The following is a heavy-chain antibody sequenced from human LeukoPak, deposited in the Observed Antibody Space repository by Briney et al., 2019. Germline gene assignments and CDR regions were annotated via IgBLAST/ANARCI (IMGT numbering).Heavy chain of an antibody. Sequence: SETLSLTCTVSGGSISSYYWSWIRQHPGKGLEWIGYIYYSGSTYYNPSLKSRVTISVDTSKNQFSLKLSSVTAADTAVYYCAREVDWLSQRDYYYYGMDVWGQGTTVTVSS. D-gene: IGHD3-9*01. CDR2: IYYSGST. J-gene: IGHJ6*02. CDR3: AREVDWLSQRDYYYYGMDV. V-gene: IGHV4-59*06. CDR1: GGSISSYY.